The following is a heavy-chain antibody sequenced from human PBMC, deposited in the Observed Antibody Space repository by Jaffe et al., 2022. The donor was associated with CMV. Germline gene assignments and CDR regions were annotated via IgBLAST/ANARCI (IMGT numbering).Heavy chain of an antibody. D-gene: IGHD3-16*01. CDR2: IYYSGST. Sequence: QVQLQESGPGLVKPSETLSLTCTVSGGSISSYYWSWIRQPPGKGLEWIGYIYYSGSTNYNPSLKSRVTISVDTSKNQFSLKLSSVTAADTAVYYCARVRHWGPRTYYYYGMDVWGQGTTVTVSS. J-gene: IGHJ6*02. CDR3: ARVRHWGPRTYYYYGMDV. CDR1: GGSISSYY. V-gene: IGHV4-59*01.